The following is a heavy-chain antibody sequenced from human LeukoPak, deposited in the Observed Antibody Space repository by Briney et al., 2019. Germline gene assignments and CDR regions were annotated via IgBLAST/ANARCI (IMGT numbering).Heavy chain of an antibody. CDR2: ISYDGTNK. CDR3: ARGGYKLVLYAFDI. CDR1: AFTFSSYA. D-gene: IGHD5-24*01. J-gene: IGHJ3*02. V-gene: IGHV3-30-3*01. Sequence: GRSLRLSCAASAFTFSSYAMHWVRQAPGKGLEWVAIISYDGTNKYYADSVKGRFTISRDNSESTLYLQMNSLRAEDTAVFYCARGGYKLVLYAFDIWGQGTMVTVSS.